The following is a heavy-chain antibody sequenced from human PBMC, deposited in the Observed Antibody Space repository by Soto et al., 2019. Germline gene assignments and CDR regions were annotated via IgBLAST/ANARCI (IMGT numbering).Heavy chain of an antibody. CDR2: IYYSGST. CDR3: ATNNWGRNWYFDL. Sequence: QVQLQESGPGLVKPSQTLSLTCTVSGGSISSGDYYWSWIRQPPGKGLEWIGYIYYSGSTYYNPSLKSRVTISVDTSKNQFSLKLSSVTAAVTAVYYCATNNWGRNWYFDLWGRGTLVTVSS. J-gene: IGHJ2*01. D-gene: IGHD7-27*01. V-gene: IGHV4-30-4*01. CDR1: GGSISSGDYY.